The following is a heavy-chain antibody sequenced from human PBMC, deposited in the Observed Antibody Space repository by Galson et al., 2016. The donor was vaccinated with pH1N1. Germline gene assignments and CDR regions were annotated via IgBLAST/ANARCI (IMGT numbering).Heavy chain of an antibody. CDR2: IKQDGSQK. CDR1: GFSFSSYG. Sequence: SLRLSCAASGFSFSSYGMHWVRQAPGKGLEWVANIKQDGSQKYYVDSVKGRFTISRDNAKNTLYLQMNSLRAEDTAMYYCAREIGGRDSYWGQGTLVTVSS. J-gene: IGHJ4*02. CDR3: AREIGGRDSY. D-gene: IGHD3-3*01. V-gene: IGHV3-7*05.